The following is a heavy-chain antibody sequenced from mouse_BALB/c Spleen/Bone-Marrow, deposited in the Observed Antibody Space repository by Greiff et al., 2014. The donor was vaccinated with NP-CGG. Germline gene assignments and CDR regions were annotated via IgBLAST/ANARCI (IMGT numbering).Heavy chain of an antibody. J-gene: IGHJ4*01. CDR2: IWSGGST. D-gene: IGHD1-1*01. CDR1: GFSLTSYG. CDR3: ARNYYGSSYYAMDY. V-gene: IGHV2-2*02. Sequence: VQLQQSGPGLVQPSQSLSITCTVSGFSLTSYGVHWVRQSPGKGLEWLGVIWSGGSTDYNAAFISRLSISKDDSKSQVFFKMNSLQANDTAIYYCARNYYGSSYYAMDYWGQGTSVTVSS.